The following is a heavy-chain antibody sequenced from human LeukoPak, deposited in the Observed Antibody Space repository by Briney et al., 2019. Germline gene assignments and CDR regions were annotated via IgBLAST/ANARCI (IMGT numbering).Heavy chain of an antibody. Sequence: SETLSLTCTVSSGSISAHYWSWIRQSAEKGLEWIGRLYTSGTTRYNPSLKTRVTWSVDTSKNQFSLKLTSVTAADTDVYYCARRFYYGSGSYSTKVRPKYRYYYYYMDVWGKGTTVTISS. D-gene: IGHD3-10*01. V-gene: IGHV4-4*07. CDR3: ARRFYYGSGSYSTKVRPKYRYYYYYMDV. J-gene: IGHJ6*03. CDR2: LYTSGTT. CDR1: SGSISAHY.